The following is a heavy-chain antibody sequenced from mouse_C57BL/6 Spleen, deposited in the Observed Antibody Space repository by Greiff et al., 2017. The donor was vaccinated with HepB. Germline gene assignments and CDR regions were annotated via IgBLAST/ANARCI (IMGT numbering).Heavy chain of an antibody. CDR3: TPSTVGGYFDV. CDR2: IDPENGDT. CDR1: GFNIKDDY. V-gene: IGHV14-4*01. J-gene: IGHJ1*03. D-gene: IGHD1-1*01. Sequence: VQLQQSGAELVRPGASVKLSCTASGFNIKDDYMHWVKQRPEQGLEWIGWIDPENGDTEYASKFQGKATITADTSSNTAYLQLSSLTSEDTAVYYCTPSTVGGYFDVWGTGTTVTVSS.